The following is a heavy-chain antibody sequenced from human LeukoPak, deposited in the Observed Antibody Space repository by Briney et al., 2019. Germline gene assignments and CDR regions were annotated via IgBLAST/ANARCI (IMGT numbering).Heavy chain of an antibody. Sequence: AVKVSYKGSGCTFIIYAISWVRQPPGQGREWMGGIIPIFGTANYAQKFQGRVTITADECTSIAYMELSSLRSEDTAVYSCAKSTSIVVVPAVPSYYFDYWGQGTLVTVSS. CDR1: GCTFIIYA. CDR3: AKSTSIVVVPAVPSYYFDY. V-gene: IGHV1-69*01. J-gene: IGHJ4*02. D-gene: IGHD2-2*01. CDR2: IIPIFGTA.